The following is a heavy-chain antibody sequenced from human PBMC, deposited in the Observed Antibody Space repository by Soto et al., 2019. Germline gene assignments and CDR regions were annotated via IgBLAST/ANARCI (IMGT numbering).Heavy chain of an antibody. CDR2: INFNGGTT. J-gene: IGHJ4*02. CDR1: GFAFSSRA. CDR3: VTWGGIEARNFDY. D-gene: IGHD3-16*01. V-gene: IGHV3-64D*08. Sequence: GGSLRLSCSASGFAFSSRAMHWIRQAPGKGLEYVSAINFNGGTTYYTDSVKGRFTISRDNSKNTLYLQMSSLRVEDTAVYYCVTWGGIEARNFDYWGQGILVTVSS.